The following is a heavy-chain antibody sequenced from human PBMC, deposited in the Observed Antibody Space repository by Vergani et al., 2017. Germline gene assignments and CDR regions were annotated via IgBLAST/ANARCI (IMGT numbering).Heavy chain of an antibody. J-gene: IGHJ4*02. CDR2: IYYTGST. V-gene: IGHV4-39*01. CDR3: ARQGQWLDADY. Sequence: QLQLQESGPGLVKPSETLSLTCTVSGGSISSSSYYWGWIRQPPGKGLEWIGSIYYTGSTYYNPSLKSRVTISVDVSKNQFSLRLTSVIAADTAFYYCARQGQWLDADYWGQGTLVTVSS. CDR1: GGSISSSSYY. D-gene: IGHD6-19*01.